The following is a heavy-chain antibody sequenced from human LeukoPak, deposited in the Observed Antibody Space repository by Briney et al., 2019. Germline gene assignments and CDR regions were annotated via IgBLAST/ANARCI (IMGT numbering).Heavy chain of an antibody. CDR1: GFTFSSYA. CDR3: AKLIGDPWS. Sequence: GSLRLSCAASGFTFSSYAMSWVRPAPGKGLEWISSISGSGGRTNYADSVKGRFIISRDNSKNTLFLQMNSVRAEDTAVYYCAKLIGDPWSWGQGTLVTVSS. CDR2: ISGSGGRT. V-gene: IGHV3-23*01. D-gene: IGHD4-17*01. J-gene: IGHJ5*02.